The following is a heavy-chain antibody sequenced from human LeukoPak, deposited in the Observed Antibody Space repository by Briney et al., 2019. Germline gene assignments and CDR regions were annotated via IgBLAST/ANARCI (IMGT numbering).Heavy chain of an antibody. CDR1: GGTFSSYA. V-gene: IGHV1-69*05. J-gene: IGHJ5*02. Sequence: SVKVSCKASGGTFSSYAISWVRQAPGQGLEWMGGIIPIFGTANYAQKFQGRVTITTDKSTSTAYMELSSLRSEDTAVYYCARGYSGTGDDWFDPWGQGTLVTVSS. CDR3: ARGYSGTGDDWFDP. CDR2: IIPIFGTA. D-gene: IGHD5-12*01.